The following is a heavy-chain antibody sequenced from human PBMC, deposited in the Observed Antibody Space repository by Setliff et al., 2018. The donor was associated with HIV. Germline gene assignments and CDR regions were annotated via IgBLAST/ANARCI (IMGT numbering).Heavy chain of an antibody. Sequence: SETLSLTCAVYGGSFSGYYWSWIRQPPGKGLEWIGYIDYSGSTSYNPSLKSRVTISLDTSKNQFSLKLSSVTAADTAVYYCARANSIKGYSYGPDAFDIWGQGTMVTVSS. CDR3: ARANSIKGYSYGPDAFDI. J-gene: IGHJ3*02. CDR2: IDYSGST. CDR1: GGSFSGYY. V-gene: IGHV4-59*01. D-gene: IGHD5-18*01.